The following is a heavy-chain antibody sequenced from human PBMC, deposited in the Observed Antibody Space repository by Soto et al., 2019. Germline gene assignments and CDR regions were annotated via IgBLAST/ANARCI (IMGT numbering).Heavy chain of an antibody. Sequence: GGSLRLSCAASGFTFSDYYMSWIRQAPGKGLEWVSYISSSSSYTNYADSVKGRFTISRDNAKNSLYLQMNSLRAEDTAVYYCARGIEMDTIQKQGELGGWFDPWGQGTLVTVSS. V-gene: IGHV3-11*05. J-gene: IGHJ5*02. CDR1: GFTFSDYY. CDR3: ARGIEMDTIQKQGELGGWFDP. CDR2: ISSSSSYT. D-gene: IGHD5-18*01.